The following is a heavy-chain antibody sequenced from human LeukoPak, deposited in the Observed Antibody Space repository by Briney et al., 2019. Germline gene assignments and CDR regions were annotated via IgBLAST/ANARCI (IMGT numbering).Heavy chain of an antibody. CDR1: GYTFTSYY. CDR3: ARGLRSPENIYYYYYSDV. V-gene: IGHV1-46*01. D-gene: IGHD2/OR15-2a*01. CDR2: INPSEADT. Sequence: ASVKISCKASGYTFTSYYMHWVRQAPGQGLEWIGIINPSEADTAYAQKFQGRVTITADESASTAYMELGRLRSEDTAVYYCARGLRSPENIYYYYYSDVWGKGTTVTVSS. J-gene: IGHJ6*03.